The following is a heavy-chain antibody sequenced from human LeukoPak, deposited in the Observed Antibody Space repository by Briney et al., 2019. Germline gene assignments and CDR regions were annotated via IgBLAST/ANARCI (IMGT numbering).Heavy chain of an antibody. CDR3: AKDPYDTPYYFDY. J-gene: IGHJ4*02. CDR2: ISGSGGST. CDR1: GFTFSSYA. D-gene: IGHD3-9*01. Sequence: GGSLRLSCAASGFTFSSYAMSWVRQAPGKGLEWVSAISGSGGSTYYANSVKGRFTISRDNSKNTLYLQMNSLRAEDTAVYYCAKDPYDTPYYFDYWGQATLVTVSS. V-gene: IGHV3-23*01.